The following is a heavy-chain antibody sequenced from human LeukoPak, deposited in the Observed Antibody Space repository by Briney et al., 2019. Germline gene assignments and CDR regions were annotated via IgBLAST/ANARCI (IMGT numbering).Heavy chain of an antibody. CDR1: RFTFSSYS. CDR2: ISSSSSYI. J-gene: IGHJ4*02. V-gene: IGHV3-21*01. Sequence: PGGSLRLSCADSRFTFSSYSMNWVRQAPGKGLEWVSSISSSSSYIYYADSVKGRFTISRDNAKNSLYLQMNSLRAEDTAVYYCASPTRDYGDPVGYWGQGTLVTVSS. D-gene: IGHD4-17*01. CDR3: ASPTRDYGDPVGY.